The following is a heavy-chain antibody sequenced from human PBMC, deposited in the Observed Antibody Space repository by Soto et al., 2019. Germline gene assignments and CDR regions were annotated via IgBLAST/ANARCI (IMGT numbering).Heavy chain of an antibody. CDR3: VRSMTTLTIDWLDP. J-gene: IGHJ5*02. Sequence: EVQLVESGGGLVQRGGSLRLSCAASGFTFSDYWMHWVRQAPGKGPVWLSRINGDGSNTNHAHFVKGRFTISRDNAKNTLYLQTKSLRAEDTAVYYCVRSMTTLTIDWLDPWGRGTQVTVSS. V-gene: IGHV3-74*01. CDR2: INGDGSNT. D-gene: IGHD4-17*01. CDR1: GFTFSDYW.